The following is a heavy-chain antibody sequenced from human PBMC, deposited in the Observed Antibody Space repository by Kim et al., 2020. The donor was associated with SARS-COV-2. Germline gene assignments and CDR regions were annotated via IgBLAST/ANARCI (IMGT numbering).Heavy chain of an antibody. CDR2: IRYTGRT. V-gene: IGHV4-59*13. CDR1: GGSLNGYF. CDR3: ARLPDISGWPFDD. J-gene: IGHJ4*02. Sequence: SETLSLTCTVSGGSLNGYFWTWIRQSPEKGLEWIGYIRYTGRTEYNPSLKSRVTMSLDTSKNQFSLKVTSVAPADTAVYYCARLPDISGWPFDDWGQGTLVTVSS. D-gene: IGHD6-19*01.